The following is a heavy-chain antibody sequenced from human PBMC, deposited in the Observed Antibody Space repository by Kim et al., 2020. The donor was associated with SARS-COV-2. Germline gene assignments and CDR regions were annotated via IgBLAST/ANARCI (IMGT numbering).Heavy chain of an antibody. CDR1: GFTFSSYG. CDR3: AKGGYDFWSGYLPYYYYGMDV. CDR2: ISYDGSNK. Sequence: GRSLRLSCAASGFTFSSYGMHWVRQAPGKGLEWVAVISYDGSNKYYADSVKGRFTISRDNSKNTLYLQMNSLRAEDTAVYYCAKGGYDFWSGYLPYYYYGMDVWGQGTTVTVSS. D-gene: IGHD3-3*01. J-gene: IGHJ6*02. V-gene: IGHV3-30*18.